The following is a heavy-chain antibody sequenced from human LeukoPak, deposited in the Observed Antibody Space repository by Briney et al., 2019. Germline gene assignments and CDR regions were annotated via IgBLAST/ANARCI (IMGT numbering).Heavy chain of an antibody. CDR2: ISYDGSNK. CDR3: ARDEGGGATWIGY. CDR1: GFTFSSYA. V-gene: IGHV3-30*04. J-gene: IGHJ4*02. Sequence: PGRSLRLSCAASGFTFSSYAMHWVRQAPGKGLEWVAVISYDGSNKYYADSVKGRFTISRDNSKNTLYLQMNSLRAEDTAVYYCARDEGGGATWIGYWGQGTLVTVSS. D-gene: IGHD1-26*01.